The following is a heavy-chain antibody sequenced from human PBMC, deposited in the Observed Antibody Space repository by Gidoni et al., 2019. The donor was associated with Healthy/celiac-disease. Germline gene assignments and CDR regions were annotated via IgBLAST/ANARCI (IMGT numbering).Heavy chain of an antibody. CDR3: ARSLSSSCCMDV. V-gene: IGHV3-7*05. CDR1: GFTFSSDW. Sequence: EVQLVESGGGWVQPGGSLRRSFAASGFTFSSDWMGWVRPDPGKGLEWVANIKQDGSEKYYVDSVKGRFTISRDNAKNSLYLQMNSLRAEDTAVYYCARSLSSSCCMDVWGKGTTVTVSS. J-gene: IGHJ6*04. CDR2: IKQDGSEK. D-gene: IGHD6-6*01.